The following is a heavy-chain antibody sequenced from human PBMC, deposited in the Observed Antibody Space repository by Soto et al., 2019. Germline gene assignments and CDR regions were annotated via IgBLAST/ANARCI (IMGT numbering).Heavy chain of an antibody. CDR1: GFTFSTYW. D-gene: IGHD5-18*01. Sequence: GGSLRLSCTASGFTFSTYWMGWVRRAPGKGLGFVANIKQDGSEKHYVDSVKGRFTISRDNAKNSLFLQMNSLRAEDAAVYYCASLDTARIQIDGYWGQGIQVTVSS. J-gene: IGHJ4*02. CDR2: IKQDGSEK. V-gene: IGHV3-7*01. CDR3: ASLDTARIQIDGY.